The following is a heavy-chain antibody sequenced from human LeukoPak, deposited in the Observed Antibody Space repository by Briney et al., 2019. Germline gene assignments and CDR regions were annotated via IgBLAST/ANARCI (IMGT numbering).Heavy chain of an antibody. CDR3: ARDSAFVDTAMEY. CDR2: ISSSSSTI. CDR1: GFTFSSYA. J-gene: IGHJ4*02. D-gene: IGHD5-18*01. Sequence: GGSPRLSCAASGFTFSSYAMNWVRQAPGKGLEWVSYISSSSSTIYHADSVKGRFTISRDNAKNSLYLQMNSLRAEDTAVYYCARDSAFVDTAMEYWGQGTLVTVSS. V-gene: IGHV3-48*04.